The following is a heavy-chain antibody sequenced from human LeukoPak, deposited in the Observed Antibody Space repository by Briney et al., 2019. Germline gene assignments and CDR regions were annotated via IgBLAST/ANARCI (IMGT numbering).Heavy chain of an antibody. CDR2: IYSSGST. V-gene: IGHV4-61*02. CDR3: ANMYGRDSGYYYYYYMDV. J-gene: IGHJ6*03. D-gene: IGHD4-23*01. CDR1: GASITSDYYY. Sequence: SETLSLTCTVSGASITSDYYYWSWIRLPAGKGLEWIGRIYSSGSTNYNPSLKSRVTISVDTSKNQFSLKLSSVTAADTAVYYCANMYGRDSGYYYYYYMDVWGKGTTVTVSS.